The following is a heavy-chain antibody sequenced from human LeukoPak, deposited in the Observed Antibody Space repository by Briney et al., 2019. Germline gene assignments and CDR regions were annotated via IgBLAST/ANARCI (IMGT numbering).Heavy chain of an antibody. CDR1: GESFRDYY. D-gene: IGHD4-11*01. J-gene: IGHJ4*02. CDR3: ARGRSNYRR. V-gene: IGHV4-34*01. CDR2: IHHSGDT. Sequence: PSETLSLTCSVYGESFRDYYWSWIRQPPGKGLEWIGQIHHSGDTAYSPSLKSRVTISVDTSRNQFSLQLTSATAADTAVYYCARGRSNYRRWGQGTLVTVSS.